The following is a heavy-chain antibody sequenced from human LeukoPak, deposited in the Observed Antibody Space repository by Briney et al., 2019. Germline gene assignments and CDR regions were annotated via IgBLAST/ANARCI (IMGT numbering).Heavy chain of an antibody. D-gene: IGHD2/OR15-2a*01. Sequence: GASVKVSCKASGFTFTSSAMQWVRQARGQRLEWIGWIVVGSGNTNYAQKFQERVTITRDMSTSTAYMELSSLRSDDTAVYYCAADFYRTQVFDYWGQGTLVTVSS. CDR3: AADFYRTQVFDY. CDR2: IVVGSGNT. CDR1: GFTFTSSA. J-gene: IGHJ4*02. V-gene: IGHV1-58*02.